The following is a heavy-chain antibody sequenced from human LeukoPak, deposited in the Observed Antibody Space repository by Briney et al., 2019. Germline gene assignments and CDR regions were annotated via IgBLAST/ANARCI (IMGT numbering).Heavy chain of an antibody. D-gene: IGHD3-9*01. J-gene: IGHJ4*02. V-gene: IGHV3-30-3*01. CDR3: ARVIRYFDWLPLDY. CDR1: GFTFSSYA. CDR2: ILYDGSNK. Sequence: GRSLRLSCAASGFTFSSYAMHWVRQAPGKGLEWVAVILYDGSNKYYADSVKGRFTISRDNSKNTLYLQMNSVRAEDTAVYYSARVIRYFDWLPLDYWGQGTLVTVSS.